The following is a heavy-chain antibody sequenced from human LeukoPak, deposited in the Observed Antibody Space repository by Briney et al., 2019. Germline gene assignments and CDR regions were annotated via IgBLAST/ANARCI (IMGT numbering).Heavy chain of an antibody. D-gene: IGHD6-13*01. CDR3: ARERYSSSWDDAFDI. V-gene: IGHV3-30-3*01. J-gene: IGHJ3*02. Sequence: GGSLRLSCAASGFTFSSYAMHWVRQAPGKGLEWVAVISYDGSNKYYADSVKGRFTISRDNSKNTLYLQMNSLRAEDTAVYYCARERYSSSWDDAFDIWGQGTMVTVSS. CDR1: GFTFSSYA. CDR2: ISYDGSNK.